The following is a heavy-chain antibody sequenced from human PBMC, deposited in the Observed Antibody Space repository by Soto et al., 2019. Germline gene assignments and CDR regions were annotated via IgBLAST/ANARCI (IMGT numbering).Heavy chain of an antibody. V-gene: IGHV4-31*03. J-gene: IGHJ6*02. D-gene: IGHD4-17*01. CDR3: AGNHPHYYGDYYYYYGMDV. CDR1: GGSISSGGYY. Sequence: QVQLQESGPGLVKPSQTLSLTCTVSGGSISSGGYYWSWIRQHPGKGLVWIGYIYYRGSTYYNPSLKSRITITVDTSKNQFSLKLSSVTAADTAVYYGAGNHPHYYGDYYYYYGMDVWGQGTTVTVSS. CDR2: IYYRGST.